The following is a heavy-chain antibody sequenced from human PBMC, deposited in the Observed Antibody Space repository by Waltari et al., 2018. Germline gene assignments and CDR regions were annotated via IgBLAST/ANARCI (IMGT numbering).Heavy chain of an antibody. D-gene: IGHD3-22*01. CDR1: GYTFTGYY. Sequence: QVQLVQSGAEVKKPGASVKVSCKASGYTFTGYYMHWVRQAPGQGLEWMGWINPNRGGTNNAQKFQGRVTMTRDTSISTAYMELSRLRSDDTAVYYCAREIRDSSGYTDYWGQGTLVTVSS. CDR3: AREIRDSSGYTDY. J-gene: IGHJ4*02. V-gene: IGHV1-2*02. CDR2: INPNRGGT.